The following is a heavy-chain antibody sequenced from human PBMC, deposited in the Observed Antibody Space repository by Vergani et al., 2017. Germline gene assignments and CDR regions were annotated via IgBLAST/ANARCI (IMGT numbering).Heavy chain of an antibody. CDR3: ARGPYYYDSSGYYFDAFDI. D-gene: IGHD3-22*01. J-gene: IGHJ3*02. Sequence: QVQLQESGPGLVKPSETLSLTCTVSGGSISSYYWSWIRQPPGKGLEWIWYIYYSGSTNYNPSLKSRVTISVDTSKNQFALKLSSVTAADTAVYYCARGPYYYDSSGYYFDAFDIWGQGTMVTVSS. V-gene: IGHV4-59*01. CDR2: IYYSGST. CDR1: GGSISSYY.